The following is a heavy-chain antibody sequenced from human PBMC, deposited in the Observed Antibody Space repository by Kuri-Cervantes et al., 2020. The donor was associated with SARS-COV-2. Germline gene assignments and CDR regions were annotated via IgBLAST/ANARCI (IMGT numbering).Heavy chain of an antibody. J-gene: IGHJ5*02. CDR1: GESFNDYY. CDR2: INHSGST. Sequence: SQTLSLTCAVYGESFNDYYWTWIRQPPGKGLEWIGEINHSGSTNYNPSLKSRVTISVDTSKNQFSLKLSSVTAADTAVYYCASGPYGQQLVPGWFDPWGQGTLVTVSS. D-gene: IGHD6-13*01. CDR3: ASGPYGQQLVPGWFDP. V-gene: IGHV4-34*01.